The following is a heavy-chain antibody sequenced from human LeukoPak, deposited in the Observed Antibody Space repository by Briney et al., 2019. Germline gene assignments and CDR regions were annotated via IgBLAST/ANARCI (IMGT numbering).Heavy chain of an antibody. CDR2: INHSGST. D-gene: IGHD6-19*01. J-gene: IGHJ4*02. CDR1: GGSFSGYY. Sequence: SETLSLTCAVYGGSFSGYYWSWIRQPPGKGLEWIGEINHSGSTNYNPSLKSRVTISVDTSKNQFSLKLSSVTAADTAVYYCGRSRSSGWYYDYWGQGTLVTVSS. V-gene: IGHV4-34*01. CDR3: GRSRSSGWYYDY.